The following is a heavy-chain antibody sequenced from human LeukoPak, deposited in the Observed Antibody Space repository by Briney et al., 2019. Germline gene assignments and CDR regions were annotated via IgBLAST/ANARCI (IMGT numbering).Heavy chain of an antibody. CDR3: ARDDEWEQNFDY. Sequence: GGSLRLSCATSGFTFSSHSMNWVRQAPGQGLEWVSAVSSTSSYIYYAGSVKGRFTISRDNAKNSLYLQMNSLRAEDTAVYYCARDDEWEQNFDYWGQGTLVTVSS. CDR2: VSSTSSYI. J-gene: IGHJ4*02. D-gene: IGHD1-26*01. CDR1: GFTFSSHS. V-gene: IGHV3-21*06.